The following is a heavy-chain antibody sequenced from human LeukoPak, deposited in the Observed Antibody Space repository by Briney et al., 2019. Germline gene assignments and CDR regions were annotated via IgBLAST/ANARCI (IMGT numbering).Heavy chain of an antibody. V-gene: IGHV3-23*01. CDR1: GFTFSRYA. J-gene: IGHJ4*02. CDR3: AKPLSGSYGYFDY. CDR2: ISGSGGST. D-gene: IGHD1-26*01. Sequence: GGSLRLSCAASGFTFSRYAMSWVRQAPGKGLEWVSAISGSGGSTYYADSVKGRFTISRDNSKNTLYLQMNSLRAEDTAVYYCAKPLSGSYGYFDYWGQGTLVTVSS.